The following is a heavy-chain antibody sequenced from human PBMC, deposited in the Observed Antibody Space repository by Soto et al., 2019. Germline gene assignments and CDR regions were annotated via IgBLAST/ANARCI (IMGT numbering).Heavy chain of an antibody. CDR1: GYTFTSYD. V-gene: IGHV1-8*01. D-gene: IGHD3-22*01. CDR3: ASDYYDSSGYYSAFYYYYGMDV. J-gene: IGHJ6*02. Sequence: ASVKVSCKASGYTFTSYDINWVRQATGQGLEWMGWMNPNSGNTGYAQKFQGRVTMTRNTSISTAYMELSSLRSEDTAVYYCASDYYDSSGYYSAFYYYYGMDVWSQGTTVTVSS. CDR2: MNPNSGNT.